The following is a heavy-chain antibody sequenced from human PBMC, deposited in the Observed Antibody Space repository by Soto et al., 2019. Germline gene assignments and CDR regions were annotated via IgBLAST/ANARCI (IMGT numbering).Heavy chain of an antibody. CDR3: ARLTVGY. CDR2: ISYDGSNK. V-gene: IGHV3-30*03. CDR1: GFTFSSYG. J-gene: IGHJ4*02. Sequence: VQLVESGGGVVQPGRSLRLSCAASGFTFSSYGMHWVRQAPGKGLEWVAVISYDGSNKYYADSVKGRFTISRDNSKNTLYLQMNSLRAEDTAVYYCARLTVGYWGQGTLVTVSS.